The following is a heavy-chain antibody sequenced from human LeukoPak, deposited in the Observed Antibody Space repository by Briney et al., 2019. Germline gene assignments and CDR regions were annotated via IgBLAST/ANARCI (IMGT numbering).Heavy chain of an antibody. D-gene: IGHD5-12*01. CDR3: ARENAGGWLRGYFDY. J-gene: IGHJ4*02. V-gene: IGHV3-30*04. Sequence: GGSLRLSCAASGFTFSSYAMHWVRQAPGKGLEWVAVISYDGSNKYYADSVKGRFTISRDNSKNTLYLQMNSLRAEDTAVYYCARENAGGWLRGYFDYWGQGTLVTDSS. CDR1: GFTFSSYA. CDR2: ISYDGSNK.